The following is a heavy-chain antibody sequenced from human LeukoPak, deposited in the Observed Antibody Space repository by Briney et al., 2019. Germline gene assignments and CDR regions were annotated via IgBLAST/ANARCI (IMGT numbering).Heavy chain of an antibody. CDR3: AALVVAGSCCADY. CDR1: GFTFSRYE. Sequence: GGCLRLSCAASGFTFSRYEMNWVRQAPGKGLEWVSYISGSGSAIYYADSVTGRFTISRDNAKNTLFLQMNSLRAEDTAVYYCAALVVAGSCCADYWGQGTLVAVSS. J-gene: IGHJ4*02. V-gene: IGHV3-48*03. CDR2: ISGSGSAI. D-gene: IGHD6-19*01.